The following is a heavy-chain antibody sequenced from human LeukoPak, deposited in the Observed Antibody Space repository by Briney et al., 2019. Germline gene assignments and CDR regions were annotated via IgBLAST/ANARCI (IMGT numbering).Heavy chain of an antibody. V-gene: IGHV3-7*01. D-gene: IGHD2-21*01. CDR1: VFIFSSVW. CDR2: IKQDGRAN. Sequence: GGSLRLSCSASVFIFSSVWMQGVRQAPGEGVEWVATIKQDGRANYYVDSVKGRFTISRDNAKKTRYLEMNTLRAEDTDVYNCATGEGHWGQGSLV. J-gene: IGHJ4*02. CDR3: ATGEGH.